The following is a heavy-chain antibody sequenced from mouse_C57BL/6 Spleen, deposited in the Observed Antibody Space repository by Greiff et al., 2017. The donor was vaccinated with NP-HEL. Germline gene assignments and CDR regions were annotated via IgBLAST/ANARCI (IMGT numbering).Heavy chain of an antibody. CDR2: IYPGSGNT. CDR1: GYTFTDYY. J-gene: IGHJ2*01. V-gene: IGHV1-76*01. CDR3: AFNWANFDY. Sequence: QVQLQQSGAELVRPGASVKLSCKASGYTFTDYYINWVKQRPGQGLEWIARIYPGSGNTYYNEKFKGKATLTAEKSSSTAYMQLSSLTSEDSAVYFCAFNWANFDYWGQGTTLTVSS. D-gene: IGHD4-1*02.